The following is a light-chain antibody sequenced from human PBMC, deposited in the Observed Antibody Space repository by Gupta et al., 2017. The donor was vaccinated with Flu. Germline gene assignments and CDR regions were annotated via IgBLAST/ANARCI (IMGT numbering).Light chain of an antibody. CDR3: QQSSSFPWT. CDR2: YAS. Sequence: IVLTHSPDFQSVTPKEKVTIICRASQRIGSSLHWYQQKPDQSPKLLIKYASQYGSGVPSRFSGSGSGTDFTLTINSLEAEDAATYYCQQSSSFPWTFGQGTKVEIK. J-gene: IGKJ1*01. CDR1: QRIGSS. V-gene: IGKV6-21*01.